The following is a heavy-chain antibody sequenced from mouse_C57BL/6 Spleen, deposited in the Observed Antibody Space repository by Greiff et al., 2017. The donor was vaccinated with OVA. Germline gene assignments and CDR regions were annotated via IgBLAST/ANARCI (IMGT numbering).Heavy chain of an antibody. J-gene: IGHJ2*01. V-gene: IGHV5-17*01. Sequence: EVKLVESGGGLVKPGGSLKLSCAASGFTFSDYGMHWVRQAPEKGLEWVAYISSGSSTIYYADTVKGRFTISRDNAKNTLFLQMTSLRSEDTAMYYCARERGYSHYFDYWSQGTTLTVSS. CDR3: ARERGYSHYFDY. CDR2: ISSGSSTI. D-gene: IGHD2-3*01. CDR1: GFTFSDYG.